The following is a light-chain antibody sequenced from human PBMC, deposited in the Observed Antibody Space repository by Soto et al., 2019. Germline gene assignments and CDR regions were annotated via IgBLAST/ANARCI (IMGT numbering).Light chain of an antibody. Sequence: EIVLTQSPGTLSLSPGERATLSCRASQSVSSSYLAWYQQKPGQGPRLLIYGASSRATGIPDRFSGSGSGTDFTLTISRLEPEDFGVYYCQQYGSSPPGVTFGGGTKVEIK. J-gene: IGKJ4*01. CDR1: QSVSSSY. CDR3: QQYGSSPPGVT. V-gene: IGKV3-20*01. CDR2: GAS.